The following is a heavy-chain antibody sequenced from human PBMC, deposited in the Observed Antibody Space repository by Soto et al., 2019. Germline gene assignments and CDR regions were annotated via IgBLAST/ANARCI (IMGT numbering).Heavy chain of an antibody. V-gene: IGHV3-30-3*01. Sequence: GGSLRLSCAASGFTFSSYAMHWVCQAPGKGLEWVAVISYDGSNKYYADSVRGRFTISRDNFKNTLYLQMNSLRAEDTAVYYCARYCSSTSCYILGPYYYYYGMDVWGQGTTVTVSS. D-gene: IGHD2-2*02. CDR3: ARYCSSTSCYILGPYYYYYGMDV. J-gene: IGHJ6*02. CDR2: ISYDGSNK. CDR1: GFTFSSYA.